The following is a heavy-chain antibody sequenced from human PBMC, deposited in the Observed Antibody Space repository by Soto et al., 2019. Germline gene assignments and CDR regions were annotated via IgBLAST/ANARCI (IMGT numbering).Heavy chain of an antibody. CDR2: ITRSGDRT. Sequence: GGCMRLSCVDGRFSFSSYAMSWVRQAPGKGLEWVSSITRSGDRTHYAESGKGRCTISRDNSKNSMYLQMKSLRGEDKARYYCATPGTVPSHGPYYGMEVSPEATPVTV. V-gene: IGHV3-23*01. D-gene: IGHD2-15*01. J-gene: IGHJ6*02. CDR3: ATPGTVPSHGPYYGMEV. CDR1: RFSFSSYA.